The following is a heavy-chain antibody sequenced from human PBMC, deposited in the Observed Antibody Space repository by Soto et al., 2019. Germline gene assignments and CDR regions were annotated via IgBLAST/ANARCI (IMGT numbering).Heavy chain of an antibody. J-gene: IGHJ4*02. D-gene: IGHD1-1*01. CDR3: ARANTWVTGRVGTY. Sequence: QIHLEQSRIEVKEPGTSLKLSCATSGYSFTNYGISWVRQAPGQGLDWMGWISGYNGNIKYAQKFHDRVVMTADKFTSTAYLEVRNLTSGDTAVYYCARANTWVTGRVGTYWGQGTKVTVSS. V-gene: IGHV1-18*04. CDR1: GYSFTNYG. CDR2: ISGYNGNI.